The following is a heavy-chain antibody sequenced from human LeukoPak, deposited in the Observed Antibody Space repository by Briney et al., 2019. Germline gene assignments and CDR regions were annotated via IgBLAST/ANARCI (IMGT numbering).Heavy chain of an antibody. CDR1: GYTFSGTGWY. J-gene: IGHJ4*02. CDR2: IHPNNGDT. CDR3: ARDVSYYDILTGYYNGGGYDY. V-gene: IGHV1-2*02. Sequence: ASVKVSCKASGYTFSGTGWYLYWLRQAPGQGLECMGWIHPNNGDTAYAQKFEGRVAMTRDTSISTAYMELRRLRPDDTAVYYCARDVSYYDILTGYYNGGGYDYWGQGTLVTVSS. D-gene: IGHD3-9*01.